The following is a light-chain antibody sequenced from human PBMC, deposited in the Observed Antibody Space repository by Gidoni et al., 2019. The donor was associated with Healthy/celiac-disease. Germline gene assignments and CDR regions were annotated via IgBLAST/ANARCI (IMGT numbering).Light chain of an antibody. J-gene: IGKJ5*01. CDR2: GAS. CDR1: QRVSSN. Sequence: EIVMTQSPATLSVSPGERATLSCRASQRVSSNLAWYQQTPGQAPRILIYGASTRATGITARFSVSGSGTEFTLTISSLQSEDFAVYYCQQYNNWPPITFGQGTRLEIK. V-gene: IGKV3-15*01. CDR3: QQYNNWPPIT.